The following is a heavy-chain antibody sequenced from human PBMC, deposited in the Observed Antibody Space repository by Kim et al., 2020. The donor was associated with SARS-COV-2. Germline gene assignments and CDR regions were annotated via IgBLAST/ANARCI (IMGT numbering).Heavy chain of an antibody. D-gene: IGHD1-1*01. Sequence: SVTDRVTISRGESKNTAYLHMNSLKTADTAVYYCTRVPGTTSAFWDAFDIWGQGTMVTVSS. CDR3: TRVPGTTSAFWDAFDI. J-gene: IGHJ3*02. V-gene: IGHV3-73*01.